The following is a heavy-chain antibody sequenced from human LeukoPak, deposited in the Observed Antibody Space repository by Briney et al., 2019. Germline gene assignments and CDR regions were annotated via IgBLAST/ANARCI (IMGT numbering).Heavy chain of an antibody. J-gene: IGHJ5*02. D-gene: IGHD3-9*01. CDR3: ARRPPLRFVRYSNWFDP. V-gene: IGHV4-30-4*07. CDR1: GDSISSGGYS. CDR2: IHDSGST. Sequence: PSETLSLTCVVSGDSISSGGYSWSWIRQTPGKGLEWIAYIHDSGSTYNNPSLKSRVTISVDTSKNQFSLKLSSVTAADTAVYYCARRPPLRFVRYSNWFDPWGQGTLVTVSS.